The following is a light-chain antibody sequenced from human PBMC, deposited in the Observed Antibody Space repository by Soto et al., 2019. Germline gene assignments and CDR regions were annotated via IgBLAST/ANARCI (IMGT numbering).Light chain of an antibody. V-gene: IGKV1-5*03. J-gene: IGKJ1*01. CDR2: KAS. Sequence: DIQMTQSPSTLSASVGDRVTITCRASQSISSWLAWYQQKPGKAPKLLIYKASNLESGVPSRFSGSGSGTEFTLTITSLQPDDFATYYCQHFNSNVWTFGQGTKVEFK. CDR1: QSISSW. CDR3: QHFNSNVWT.